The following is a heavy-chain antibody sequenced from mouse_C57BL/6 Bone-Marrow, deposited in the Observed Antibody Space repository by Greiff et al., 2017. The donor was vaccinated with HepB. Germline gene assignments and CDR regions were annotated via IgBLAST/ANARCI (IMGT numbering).Heavy chain of an antibody. Sequence: VQLQQSGAELVRPGASVKLSCTASGFNIKDDYMHWVKQRPEQGLEWIGWIDPENGDTEYASKFQGKATITADTSSNTAYLQLRSLTSEDTAVYYCTTDAYYYGSSRYAMDYWGQGTSVTVSS. CDR3: TTDAYYYGSSRYAMDY. J-gene: IGHJ4*01. D-gene: IGHD1-1*01. CDR2: IDPENGDT. CDR1: GFNIKDDY. V-gene: IGHV14-4*01.